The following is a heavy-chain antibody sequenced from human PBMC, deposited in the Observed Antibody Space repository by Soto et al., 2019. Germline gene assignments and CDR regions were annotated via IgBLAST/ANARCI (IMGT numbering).Heavy chain of an antibody. D-gene: IGHD6-6*01. CDR2: IDPSDSYT. V-gene: IGHV5-10-1*01. CDR3: ARIWGSASAYYYYGMAV. Sequence: GESLKISCKGSGYSFTSYWISWVRQMPGKGLEWMGRIDPSDSYTNYSPSFQGHVTISADKSISTAYLQWSSLKASDTAMYYCARIWGSASAYYYYGMAVWGQGNTVTVSS. CDR1: GYSFTSYW. J-gene: IGHJ6*02.